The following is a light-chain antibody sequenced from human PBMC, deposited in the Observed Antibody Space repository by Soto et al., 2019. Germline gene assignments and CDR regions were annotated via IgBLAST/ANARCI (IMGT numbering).Light chain of an antibody. CDR1: SSDVGGYNY. J-gene: IGLJ2*01. CDR3: RLYKSGNTLV. V-gene: IGLV2-14*01. CDR2: DVS. Sequence: QSALTQPASVSGSPGQSITISCTGTSSDVGGYNYVSWYQQHPGKAPKLMIYDVSNRPSGVSNRFSGSKSGNKASLTISGVQGGEGADYYCRLYKSGNTLVFGGGTKLTVL.